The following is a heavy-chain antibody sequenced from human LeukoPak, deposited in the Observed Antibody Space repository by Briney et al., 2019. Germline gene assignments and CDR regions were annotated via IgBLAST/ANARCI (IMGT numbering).Heavy chain of an antibody. Sequence: GGSLRLSCAASGFTFSSYAMSWVRQAPGKGLEWVSAISGSGGSTYYADSVKGRFTISRDNSKNTLYLQMNSLRAEDTAVYYWAKDHSSSWYYFAYWGQGTLVTVSS. CDR1: GFTFSSYA. CDR3: AKDHSSSWYYFAY. D-gene: IGHD6-13*01. V-gene: IGHV3-23*01. CDR2: ISGSGGST. J-gene: IGHJ4*02.